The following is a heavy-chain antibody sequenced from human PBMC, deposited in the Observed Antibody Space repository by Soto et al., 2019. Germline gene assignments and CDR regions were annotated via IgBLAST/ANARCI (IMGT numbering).Heavy chain of an antibody. CDR1: GYSFTSYW. Sequence: GESLKISCEGSGYSFTSYWIGWVRQMPGKGLKWMWIIYPGESDTRNSPTFQGQVTISADKSINTTYLKWRSLKASDTSLYYCARAMVVAATSNSFDIWGQGTMVTVSS. CDR3: ARAMVVAATSNSFDI. D-gene: IGHD2-15*01. CDR2: IYPGESDT. J-gene: IGHJ3*02. V-gene: IGHV5-51*01.